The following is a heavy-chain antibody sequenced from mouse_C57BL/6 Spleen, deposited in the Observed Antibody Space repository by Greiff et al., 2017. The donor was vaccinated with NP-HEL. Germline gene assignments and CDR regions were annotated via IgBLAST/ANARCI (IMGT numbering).Heavy chain of an antibody. D-gene: IGHD2-2*01. CDR2: ISDGGSYT. V-gene: IGHV5-4*01. Sequence: EVMLVESGGGLVKPGGSLKLSCAASGFTFSSYAMSWVRQTPEKRLEWVATISDGGSYTYYPDNVKGRFTISRDNAKNTLYLQMSHLKSEDTAMYYCARDRRLGYDYFDYWGQGTTLTVSS. CDR3: ARDRRLGYDYFDY. CDR1: GFTFSSYA. J-gene: IGHJ2*01.